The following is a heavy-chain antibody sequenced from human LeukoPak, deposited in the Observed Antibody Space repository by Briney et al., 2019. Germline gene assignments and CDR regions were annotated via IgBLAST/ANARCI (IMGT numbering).Heavy chain of an antibody. Sequence: SETLSLTCAVYGGSFSGYYWSWIRQPPGKGLEWIGEINHSGNTNYNPSLKSRVTISVDTSKNQFSLKLSSVTAADTAVYYCARGPLWFGELFHDYWGQGTLVTVSS. D-gene: IGHD3-10*01. CDR2: INHSGNT. CDR1: GGSFSGYY. CDR3: ARGPLWFGELFHDY. V-gene: IGHV4-34*01. J-gene: IGHJ4*02.